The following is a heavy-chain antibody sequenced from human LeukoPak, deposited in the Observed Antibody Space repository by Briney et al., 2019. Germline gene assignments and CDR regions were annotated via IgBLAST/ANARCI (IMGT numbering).Heavy chain of an antibody. Sequence: SETLSLTCTVSGGSVSSSNYYWGWIRQPPGKGLEWIGSTYYRGSTEYNPSLKSRVTISVDTSKNQFSLKLSSVTAADTAVYYCVRQGGYSHGSVLVHWGQGTLVTVSS. D-gene: IGHD5-18*01. CDR1: GGSVSSSNYY. CDR3: VRQGGYSHGSVLVH. CDR2: TYYRGST. J-gene: IGHJ4*02. V-gene: IGHV4-39*01.